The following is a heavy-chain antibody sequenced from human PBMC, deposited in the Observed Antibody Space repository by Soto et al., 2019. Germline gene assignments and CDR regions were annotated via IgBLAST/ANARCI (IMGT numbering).Heavy chain of an antibody. Sequence: SVKVSCKASGGTFSSYAISWVRQAPGQGLEWMGGIIPIFGTANYAQKFQGRVTITADESTSTAYMELSSLRSEDTAVYYCARRRDIVVVPAAIGPRHPASYYYYGMDVWGQGTTVTVSS. J-gene: IGHJ6*02. CDR2: IIPIFGTA. CDR3: ARRRDIVVVPAAIGPRHPASYYYYGMDV. D-gene: IGHD2-2*01. CDR1: GGTFSSYA. V-gene: IGHV1-69*13.